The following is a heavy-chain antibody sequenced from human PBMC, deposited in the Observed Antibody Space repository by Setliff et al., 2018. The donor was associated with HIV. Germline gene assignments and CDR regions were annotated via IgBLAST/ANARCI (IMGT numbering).Heavy chain of an antibody. V-gene: IGHV7-4-1*02. J-gene: IGHJ4*02. D-gene: IGHD6-19*01. Sequence: ATVKVSCKASGYNVTVSAINWVRQAPGQALEWLGWINTKTGNPTYAQGFTGRFVFSLDTSVSTAYLQISSLKAEDTAVYYCARDEGISKQWLVFDYWGQGTLVTVS. CDR2: INTKTGNP. CDR3: ARDEGISKQWLVFDY. CDR1: GYNVTVSA.